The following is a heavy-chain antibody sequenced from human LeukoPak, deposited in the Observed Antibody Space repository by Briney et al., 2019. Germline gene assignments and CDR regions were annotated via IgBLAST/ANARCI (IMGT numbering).Heavy chain of an antibody. D-gene: IGHD2-2*01. Sequence: PGGSLRLSCAASGFTVSSNYMSWVRQAPGKGLEWVSVIYSGGSTYYADSVKGRFTISRDNSKNTLYLQMNSLRAEDTAVYYCARKPQVPAAIGEYYFDYWGQGTLVTVS. J-gene: IGHJ4*02. CDR3: ARKPQVPAAIGEYYFDY. CDR1: GFTVSSNY. V-gene: IGHV3-66*02. CDR2: IYSGGST.